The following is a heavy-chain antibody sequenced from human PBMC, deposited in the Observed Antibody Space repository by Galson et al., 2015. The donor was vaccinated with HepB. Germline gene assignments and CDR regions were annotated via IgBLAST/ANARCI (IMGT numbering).Heavy chain of an antibody. CDR2: IRYDGSNK. CDR1: GFTFSSYG. CDR3: AKDLSGIAAAGTGAFDI. D-gene: IGHD6-13*01. J-gene: IGHJ3*02. Sequence: SLRLSCAASGFTFSSYGMHWVRQAPGKGLEWVAFIRYDGSNKYYADSVKGRFTISRDNSKNTLYLQMNSLRAEDTAVYYCAKDLSGIAAAGTGAFDIWGQGTMVTVSS. V-gene: IGHV3-30*02.